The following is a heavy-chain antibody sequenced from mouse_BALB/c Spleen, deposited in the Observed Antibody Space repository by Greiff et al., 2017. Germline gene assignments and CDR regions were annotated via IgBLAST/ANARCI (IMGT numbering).Heavy chain of an antibody. CDR3: TRYYYGSSSIYAMDY. D-gene: IGHD1-1*01. Sequence: LKQPGSELVRPGASVKLSCKASGYTFTSYWMHWVKQRPGQGLEWIGNIYPGSGSTNYDEKFKSKATLTVDTSSSTAYMQLSSLTSEDSAVYYCTRYYYGSSSIYAMDYWGQGTSVTVSS. J-gene: IGHJ4*01. CDR2: IYPGSGST. V-gene: IGHV1S22*01. CDR1: GYTFTSYW.